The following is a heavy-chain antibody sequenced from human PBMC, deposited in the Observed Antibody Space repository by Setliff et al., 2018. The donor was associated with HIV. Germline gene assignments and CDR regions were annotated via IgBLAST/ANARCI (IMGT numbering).Heavy chain of an antibody. V-gene: IGHV1-8*01. Sequence: ASVKVSCKASGYTFTTHDNTHDINWVRQAPGQGLEWMGWMSPNSDNRGYAQKFQGRVTMTRDTSISTAYMELRSLRSDDTAVYYCARDRAARLDYWGQGALVTVSS. CDR3: ARDRAARLDY. J-gene: IGHJ4*02. D-gene: IGHD6-6*01. CDR2: MSPNSDNR. CDR1: GYTFTTHD.